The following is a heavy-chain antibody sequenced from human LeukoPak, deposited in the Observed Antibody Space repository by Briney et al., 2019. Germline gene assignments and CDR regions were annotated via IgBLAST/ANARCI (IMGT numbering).Heavy chain of an antibody. CDR1: GGTFSSYA. CDR2: IIPIFGTA. V-gene: IGHV1-69*13. D-gene: IGHD2-15*01. Sequence: SVKVSCKASGGTFSSYAISWVRQAPGQGLEWMGGIIPIFGTANYAQKFQGRVTITADESTSTAYLELSSLRYEDTAVYYCARDQGGQGDFDYWGQGTLVTVSS. CDR3: ARDQGGQGDFDY. J-gene: IGHJ4*02.